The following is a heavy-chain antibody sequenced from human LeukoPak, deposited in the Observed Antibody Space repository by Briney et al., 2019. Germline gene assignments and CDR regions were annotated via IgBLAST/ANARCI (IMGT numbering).Heavy chain of an antibody. J-gene: IGHJ4*02. V-gene: IGHV1-24*01. CDR1: GYTLTELS. Sequence: ASVKVSCKVSGYTLTELSMHWVRQAPGKGLEWMGGFDPEDGETIYAQKFQGRVTMTEDTSTDTAYMELRSLRSDDTAVYYCARSPYYYGSGSYCPNDYWGQGTLVTVSS. CDR3: ARSPYYYGSGSYCPNDY. D-gene: IGHD3-10*01. CDR2: FDPEDGET.